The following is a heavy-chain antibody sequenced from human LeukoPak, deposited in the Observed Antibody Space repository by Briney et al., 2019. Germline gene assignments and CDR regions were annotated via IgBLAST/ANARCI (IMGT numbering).Heavy chain of an antibody. CDR1: GGSFSGYY. CDR3: ARDGVVRGVIWLNYYYYGMDV. V-gene: IGHV4-34*01. CDR2: INHSGST. Sequence: SETLSLTCAVYGGSFSGYYWSWIRQPPGKGLEWIGEINHSGSTNYNPSLKSRVTISVDTSKNQFSLKLSSVTAADMAVYYCARDGVVRGVIWLNYYYYGMDVWGQGTTVTVSS. D-gene: IGHD3-10*01. J-gene: IGHJ6*02.